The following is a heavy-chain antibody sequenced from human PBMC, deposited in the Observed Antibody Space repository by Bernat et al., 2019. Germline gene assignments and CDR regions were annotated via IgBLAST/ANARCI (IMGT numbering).Heavy chain of an antibody. CDR3: ARDLGPHGTMADY. CDR2: IWLDGSNK. V-gene: IGHV3-33*01. D-gene: IGHD3-3*01. J-gene: IGHJ4*02. CDR1: GFIFSSYG. Sequence: QVQLVESGGGVVQPGRSLRLSCAASGFIFSSYGMHWVRQAPGKGLEWVALIWLDGSNKYYADSVKGRFTISRDNSKNTLYLQMNSLRVEDTAVYYCARDLGPHGTMADYWGQGTLVTVSS.